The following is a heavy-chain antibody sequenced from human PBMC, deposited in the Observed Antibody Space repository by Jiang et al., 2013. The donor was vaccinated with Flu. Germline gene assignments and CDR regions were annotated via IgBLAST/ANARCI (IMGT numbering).Heavy chain of an antibody. Sequence: GSGLVKPSETLSLTCTVSGGSISSYYWSWIRQPPGKGLEWIGYIYYSGSTNYNPSLKSRVTISVDTSKNQFSLKLSSVTAADTAVYYCAGLRAGSVAVSGAFDIWGQGTMVTVSS. J-gene: IGHJ3*02. CDR2: IYYSGST. CDR3: AGLRAGSVAVSGAFDI. CDR1: GGSISSYY. V-gene: IGHV4-59*08. D-gene: IGHD3-10*01.